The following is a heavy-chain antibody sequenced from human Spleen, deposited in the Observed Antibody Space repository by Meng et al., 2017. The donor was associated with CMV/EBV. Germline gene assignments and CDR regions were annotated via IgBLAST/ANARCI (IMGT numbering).Heavy chain of an antibody. CDR2: IYHTGVT. CDR1: GGSISSNTW. D-gene: IGHD2-15*01. CDR3: ARYCSGGGCYLGWFDP. V-gene: IGHV4-4*02. Sequence: GGSISSNTWWTWVRQTPDKGLEWIGEIYHTGVTNYNPSLKSRVNMSVDKSMNHFSLRLTSVTAADTAVYYCARYCSGGGCYLGWFDPWGQGTLVTVSS. J-gene: IGHJ5*02.